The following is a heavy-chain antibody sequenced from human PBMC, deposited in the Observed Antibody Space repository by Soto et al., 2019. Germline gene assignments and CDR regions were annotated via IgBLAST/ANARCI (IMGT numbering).Heavy chain of an antibody. Sequence: GASQKSSCKGSGYRYIKYWINWVHQKTGKGLEWMGIIYPGDSDTRYSPSFQGQVTISADKSISTAYLQWSSLKASDTAIYYCARTAAAGKYYYGVDVWGQGTTVTVSS. CDR2: IYPGDSDT. V-gene: IGHV5-51*07. CDR1: GYRYIKYW. D-gene: IGHD6-13*01. CDR3: ARTAAAGKYYYGVDV. J-gene: IGHJ6*02.